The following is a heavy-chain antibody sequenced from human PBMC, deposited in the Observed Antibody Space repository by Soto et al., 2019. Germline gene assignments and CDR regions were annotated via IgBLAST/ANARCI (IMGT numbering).Heavy chain of an antibody. Sequence: EVQLVESGGGLVKPGGSLRLSCAASGFTFSNAWMNWVRQAPGKGLEWVGRIKSKTDGGTTDYAAPVKGRFTISRDDSKNTLYLQRNSLKTEDTAVYYCTTKQGALRGVVVTDYWGQGTLVTVSS. D-gene: IGHD3-22*01. CDR2: IKSKTDGGTT. J-gene: IGHJ4*02. CDR1: GFTFSNAW. CDR3: TTKQGALRGVVVTDY. V-gene: IGHV3-15*07.